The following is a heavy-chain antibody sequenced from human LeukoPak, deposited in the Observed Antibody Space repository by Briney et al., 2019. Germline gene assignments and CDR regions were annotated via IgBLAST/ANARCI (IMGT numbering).Heavy chain of an antibody. CDR3: ARLFDGMDV. V-gene: IGHV3-11*01. D-gene: IGHD2-21*01. Sequence: GRSLRLSCAASGFTFSNYAMTWVRQAPGKGLEWVSYISSSGSTIYYADSVKGRFTISRDNAKNSLYLQMNSLRAEDTAVYYCARLFDGMDVWGQGTTVTVSS. CDR1: GFTFSNYA. CDR2: ISSSGSTI. J-gene: IGHJ6*02.